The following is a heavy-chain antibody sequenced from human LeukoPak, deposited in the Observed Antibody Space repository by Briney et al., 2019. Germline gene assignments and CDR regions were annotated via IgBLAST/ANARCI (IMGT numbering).Heavy chain of an antibody. CDR1: GFSFSSYA. V-gene: IGHV3-30*02. J-gene: IGHJ3*02. CDR3: AKDLTVVTPVDI. D-gene: IGHD4-23*01. Sequence: PGRSLRLSCAASGFSFSSYAMHWVRQAPGKGLEWVAFIRYDGSNKYYADSVKGRFTISRDNSKNTLYLQMNSLRAEDTAVYYCAKDLTVVTPVDIWGQGTMVTVSS. CDR2: IRYDGSNK.